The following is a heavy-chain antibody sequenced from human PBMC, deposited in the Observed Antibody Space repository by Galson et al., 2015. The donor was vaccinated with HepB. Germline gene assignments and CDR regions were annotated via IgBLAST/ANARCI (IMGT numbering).Heavy chain of an antibody. D-gene: IGHD3-10*01. J-gene: IGHJ4*02. V-gene: IGHV1-3*01. CDR2: INAGNGNT. CDR3: ARDTPTSEADSGSPFDY. Sequence: SVKVSCKASGYTFTSYAMHWVRQAPGQRLEWMGWINAGNGNTKYSQKFQGRVTITRDTSASTAYMELSSLRSEDTAVYYCARDTPTSEADSGSPFDYWGQGTLVTVSS. CDR1: GYTFTSYA.